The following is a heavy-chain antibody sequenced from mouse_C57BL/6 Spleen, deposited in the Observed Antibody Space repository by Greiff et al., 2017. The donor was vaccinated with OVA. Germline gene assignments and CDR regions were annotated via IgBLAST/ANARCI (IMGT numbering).Heavy chain of an antibody. V-gene: IGHV1-15*01. D-gene: IGHD1-1*01. CDR1: GYTFTDYE. CDR3: TRLMHYYGSSLNDY. J-gene: IGHJ2*01. CDR2: IDPETGGT. Sequence: VKLMESGAELVRPGASVTLSCKASGYTFTDYEMHWVKQTPVHGLEWIGAIDPETGGTAYNQKFKGKAILTADKSSSTAYMELRSLTSEDSAVYYCTRLMHYYGSSLNDYWGQGTTLTVSS.